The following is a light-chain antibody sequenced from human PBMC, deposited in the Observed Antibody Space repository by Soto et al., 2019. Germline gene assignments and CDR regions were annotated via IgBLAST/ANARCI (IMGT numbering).Light chain of an antibody. CDR2: GNG. V-gene: IGLV1-40*01. CDR3: QSYDSGLSASV. Sequence: QSVLTQPPSVSGAPGQRVTISCSGTSSSIGAGYEVHWYHQLPGTAPKLVVSGNGNRPSGVPDRFSGSKSGTSASLAITGLQAEDEAHYYCQSYDSGLSASVFGGGTKLTVL. J-gene: IGLJ2*01. CDR1: SSSIGAGYE.